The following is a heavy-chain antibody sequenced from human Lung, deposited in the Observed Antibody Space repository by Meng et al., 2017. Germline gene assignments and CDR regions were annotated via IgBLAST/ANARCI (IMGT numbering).Heavy chain of an antibody. CDR2: IYHSGST. D-gene: IGHD3-10*01. V-gene: IGHV4-4*02. J-gene: IGHJ5*02. Sequence: QVPPQQSDPGLEQPSATLSLTCAVSGGSISSSNGWSWVRQPPGKGLEWIGEIYHSGSTNYNPSLKSRVTISVDKSKNQFSLKLSSVTAADTAVYYCARGSITMVRGVSVFDPWGQGTLVTVSS. CDR1: GGSISSSNG. CDR3: ARGSITMVRGVSVFDP.